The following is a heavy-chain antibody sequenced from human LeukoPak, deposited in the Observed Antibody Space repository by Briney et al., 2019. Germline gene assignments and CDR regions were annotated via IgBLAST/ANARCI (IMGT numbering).Heavy chain of an antibody. CDR3: ARDSRSGYTDY. D-gene: IGHD5-12*01. Sequence: GGSLRLSCAASGFTFSSYAMSWVRQAPGKGLEWVSAISGSAISTYYADSVKGRFTISRDNSKNTLYLQMNSLRAEDTAVYNCARDSRSGYTDYWGQGTLVTVSS. J-gene: IGHJ4*02. CDR1: GFTFSSYA. V-gene: IGHV3-23*01. CDR2: ISGSAIST.